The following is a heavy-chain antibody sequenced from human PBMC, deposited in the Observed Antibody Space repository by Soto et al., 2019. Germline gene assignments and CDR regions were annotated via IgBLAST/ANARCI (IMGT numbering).Heavy chain of an antibody. V-gene: IGHV3-30*18. CDR2: ISYDGYIK. CDR1: EFTFSNHG. Sequence: QVQLVESGGGVVQPGRSLRLSCAASEFTFSNHGMHWVRQAPAKGLEWVAVISYDGYIKYYADSVKGRFTISRDNSENTVYLQMNSLRAEATAVYYCAKDFRVVERYYYYGMDVWGQGTTVTVSS. CDR3: AKDFRVVERYYYYGMDV. D-gene: IGHD3-16*02. J-gene: IGHJ6*02.